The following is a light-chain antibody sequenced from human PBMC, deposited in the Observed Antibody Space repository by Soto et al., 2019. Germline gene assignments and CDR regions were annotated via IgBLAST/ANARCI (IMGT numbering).Light chain of an antibody. CDR3: HQYGTSPRT. CDR1: ETVDSSS. J-gene: IGKJ4*01. Sequence: EIVLTQSPGTLSLSPGETATLSCRASETVDSSSLGWYQQKPGRAPSLLIYSTSRRATGIPDRFDASGSATDFTLTISRLEPEDFAVYYCHQYGTSPRTFGGGTKVEI. V-gene: IGKV3-20*01. CDR2: STS.